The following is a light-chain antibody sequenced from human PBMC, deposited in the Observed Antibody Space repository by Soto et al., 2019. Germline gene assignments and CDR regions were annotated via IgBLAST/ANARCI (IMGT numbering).Light chain of an antibody. Sequence: DIQMTQSPSSLSASVGDRVTITCRARQDISAYLAWYQQKPGKVPKLLIYSASTLQSGVPSRFSGSGSGTDFTLTISSLQPEDVATYYCQKFNTAPLTFGQGTRLEIK. CDR2: SAS. CDR1: QDISAY. J-gene: IGKJ5*01. V-gene: IGKV1-27*01. CDR3: QKFNTAPLT.